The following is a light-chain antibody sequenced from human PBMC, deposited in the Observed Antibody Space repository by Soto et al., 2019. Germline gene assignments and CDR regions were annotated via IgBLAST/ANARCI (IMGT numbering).Light chain of an antibody. CDR1: SSDVGGYNY. J-gene: IGLJ2*01. CDR3: SSYAGSTDVV. Sequence: QSALTQPPSASGSPGQSVTISCTGTSSDVGGYNYVSWYQQHPGKAPKLMIYEVSKRPSGVPDRFSGSKSGNTASLTVSGLQAEDEADYYCSSYAGSTDVVFGGGTQLTV. V-gene: IGLV2-8*01. CDR2: EVS.